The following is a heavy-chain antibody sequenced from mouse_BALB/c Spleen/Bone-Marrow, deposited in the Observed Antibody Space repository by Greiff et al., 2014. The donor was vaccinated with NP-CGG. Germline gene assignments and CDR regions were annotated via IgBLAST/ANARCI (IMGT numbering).Heavy chain of an antibody. CDR2: IRSRSNKYAT. J-gene: IGHJ3*01. V-gene: IGHV10-1*02. CDR1: GFTFNTYA. CDR3: VRHGAAY. Sequence: VQLKQSGGGLVQPKGSLTLSCAASGFTFNTYAMNWVRQAPGKGLEWVARIRSRSNKYATYYADSVKDRFTISRDDSQSMLYLQMNNLKTEDTAMYYCVRHGAAYWGQGTLVTVSA.